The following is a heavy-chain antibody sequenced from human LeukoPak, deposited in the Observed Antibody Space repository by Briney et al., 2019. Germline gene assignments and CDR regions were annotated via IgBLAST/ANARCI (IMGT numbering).Heavy chain of an antibody. CDR1: GFSISGYW. CDR3: ARYGRDGSQICLDY. Sequence: GGSLRLSCAVSGFSISGYWMSWVRQAPGKGPEWLANIKRDGSVKYYVDSVKGRFSVSRDNAKNSLSLQMTSPRAEDTAVYYCARYGRDGSQICLDYWGQGTLVSVSS. CDR2: IKRDGSVK. V-gene: IGHV3-7*03. D-gene: IGHD5-24*01. J-gene: IGHJ4*02.